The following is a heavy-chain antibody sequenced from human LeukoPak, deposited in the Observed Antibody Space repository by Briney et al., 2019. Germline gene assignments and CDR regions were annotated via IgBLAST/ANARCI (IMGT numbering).Heavy chain of an antibody. V-gene: IGHV3-23*01. CDR3: AKILFDYGPFDY. D-gene: IGHD4/OR15-4a*01. CDR1: GFTFSSYG. CDR2: ISASGRNT. Sequence: GGSLRVSCAASGFTFSSYGMSWVRQARGKGLEWVSVISASGRNTYYADSVKGRFTISRDNSKNTLYVQMNSLRAEDTAVYYCAKILFDYGPFDYWGQGTLVTVSS. J-gene: IGHJ4*02.